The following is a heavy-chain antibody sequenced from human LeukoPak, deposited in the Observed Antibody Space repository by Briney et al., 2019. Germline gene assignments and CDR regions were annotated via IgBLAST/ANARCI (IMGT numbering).Heavy chain of an antibody. CDR3: ASQPYYYDSSGYY. CDR2: IYYSGST. D-gene: IGHD3-22*01. Sequence: SETLSLTCTVSGGSISSYYWNWIRQPPGKGLEWIGSIYYSGSTYYNPSLKSRVTISVDTSKNQFSLKLSSVTAADTAVYYCASQPYYYDSSGYYWGQGTLVTVSS. V-gene: IGHV4-59*12. J-gene: IGHJ4*02. CDR1: GGSISSYY.